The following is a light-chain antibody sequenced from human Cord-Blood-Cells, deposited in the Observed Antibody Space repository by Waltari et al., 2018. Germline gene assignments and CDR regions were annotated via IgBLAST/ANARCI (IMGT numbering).Light chain of an antibody. V-gene: IGLV2-18*02. Sequence: QSALTQPPSVSGSPGQSVTISCTGTSRDVGSYNRFSWYQQPPGTAPKLMIYEVSNRPSGLPDRFSGSKSGNTASLTISGLQAEDEADYYCSSYTSSSTLVFGGGTKLTVL. CDR2: EVS. CDR1: SRDVGSYNR. CDR3: SSYTSSSTLV. J-gene: IGLJ3*02.